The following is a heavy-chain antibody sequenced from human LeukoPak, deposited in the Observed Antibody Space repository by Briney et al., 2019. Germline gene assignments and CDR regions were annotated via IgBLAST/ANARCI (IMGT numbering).Heavy chain of an antibody. V-gene: IGHV4-61*02. CDR2: IYTSGST. CDR1: GGSISSGSYY. J-gene: IGHJ4*02. CDR3: ARDAEMALQSFGFDY. D-gene: IGHD5-24*01. Sequence: ASETLSLTCTVSGGSISSGSYYWSWIRQPAGKGLEWIGCIYTSGSTNYNPSLKSRVTISVDTSKNQFSLKLSSVTAADTAVYYCARDAEMALQSFGFDYWGQGTLVTVSS.